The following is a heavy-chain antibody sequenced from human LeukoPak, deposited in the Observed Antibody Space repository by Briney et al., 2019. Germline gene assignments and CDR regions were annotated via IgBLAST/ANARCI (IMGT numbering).Heavy chain of an antibody. D-gene: IGHD3-10*01. CDR3: ARGPTEGDPNFDY. J-gene: IGHJ4*02. Sequence: GASVKVSCKASGYTFTSYGISWVRQAPGQGLEWMGGIIPIFGTANYAQKFQGRVTITADESTSTAYMELSSLRSEDTAVYYCARGPTEGDPNFDYWGQGTLVTVSS. CDR1: GYTFTSYG. V-gene: IGHV1-69*13. CDR2: IIPIFGTA.